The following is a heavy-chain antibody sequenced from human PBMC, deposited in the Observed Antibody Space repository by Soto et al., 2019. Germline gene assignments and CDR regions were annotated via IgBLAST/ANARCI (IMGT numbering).Heavy chain of an antibody. CDR3: TSSGYSYAYFRN. D-gene: IGHD5-18*01. CDR1: GFTFSNAW. Sequence: EVQVVESGGGLVKPGGSLRLSCAASGFTFSNAWMSWVRLAPGKGLEWVGRIKSKTDGGTTDYVAPVKGRFTISRDDSKDPLYLKMNSLKTEDTAVYYCTSSGYSYAYFRNWGQGTLVTVSS. CDR2: IKSKTDGGTT. V-gene: IGHV3-15*01. J-gene: IGHJ4*02.